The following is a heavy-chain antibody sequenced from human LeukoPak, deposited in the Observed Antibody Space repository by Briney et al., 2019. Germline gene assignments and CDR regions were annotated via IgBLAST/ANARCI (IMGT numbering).Heavy chain of an antibody. J-gene: IGHJ4*02. Sequence: PSETLSLTCAVYGGSFSGYYWSWIRQPPGKGLERIGEINHSGSTNYNPSLKSRVTISVDTSKNQFSLKLSSVTAADTAVYYCARAKRLKCSSTSCYLVDYWGQGTLVTVSS. CDR2: INHSGST. D-gene: IGHD2-2*01. CDR1: GGSFSGYY. V-gene: IGHV4-34*01. CDR3: ARAKRLKCSSTSCYLVDY.